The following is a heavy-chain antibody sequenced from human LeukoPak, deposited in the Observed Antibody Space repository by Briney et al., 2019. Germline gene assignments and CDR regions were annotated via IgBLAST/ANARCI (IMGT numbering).Heavy chain of an antibody. CDR1: GYTFTDYY. D-gene: IGHD5-12*01. Sequence: ASVKVSCKASGYTFTDYYLHWVRQAPGQGLEWMGIMNPKSGDTDYAQKFQGRVTMNRDTAIRTAHMERTRRRFDGTAMYYCARGWIGNDYFYGLGVWGQGTTVTVSS. J-gene: IGHJ6*02. CDR3: ARGWIGNDYFYGLGV. V-gene: IGHV1-2*02. CDR2: MNPKSGDT.